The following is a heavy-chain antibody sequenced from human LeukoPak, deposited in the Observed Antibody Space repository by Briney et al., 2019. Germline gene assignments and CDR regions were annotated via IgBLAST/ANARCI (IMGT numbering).Heavy chain of an antibody. D-gene: IGHD2-21*01. CDR3: AKEFNRGLPDY. V-gene: IGHV3-30*18. CDR1: GFTFSTYG. J-gene: IGHJ4*02. Sequence: GGSLRPSCAASGFTFSTYGMHWVRQAPGKGLEWVAVMSYDGSNEYYADSVKGRFTISRDNSKNTLYLQMSSLRAEDTAVYYCAKEFNRGLPDYWGQGTLVTVPS. CDR2: MSYDGSNE.